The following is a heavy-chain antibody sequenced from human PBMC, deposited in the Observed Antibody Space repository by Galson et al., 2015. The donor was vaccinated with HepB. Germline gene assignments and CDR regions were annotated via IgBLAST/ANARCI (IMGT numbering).Heavy chain of an antibody. CDR3: ARVPLLLGDYGMDV. Sequence: SLRLSCAASGFTFSSYSMNWVRQAPGKGLEWVSSISSSSSYIYYADSVKGRFTISRDNAKNSLYLQMNSLRAEDTAVYYCARVPLLLGDYGMDVLGQGTTVTVSS. CDR2: ISSSSSYI. J-gene: IGHJ6*02. V-gene: IGHV3-21*01. CDR1: GFTFSSYS. D-gene: IGHD2-15*01.